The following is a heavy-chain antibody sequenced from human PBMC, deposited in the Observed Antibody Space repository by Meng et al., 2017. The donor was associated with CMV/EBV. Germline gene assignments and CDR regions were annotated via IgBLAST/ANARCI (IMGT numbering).Heavy chain of an antibody. Sequence: EVQLVEAGGGLGEPGGTLSLSCAVSGVTVSSNYMSWARQAPGKGLEWVSVIYSGGSTYYADSVKGRFTISRDNSKNTLYLQMNSLRAEDTAVYYCASMVYAIGDYWGQGTLVTVSS. D-gene: IGHD2-8*01. CDR2: IYSGGST. CDR3: ASMVYAIGDY. J-gene: IGHJ4*02. V-gene: IGHV3-66*01. CDR1: GVTVSSNY.